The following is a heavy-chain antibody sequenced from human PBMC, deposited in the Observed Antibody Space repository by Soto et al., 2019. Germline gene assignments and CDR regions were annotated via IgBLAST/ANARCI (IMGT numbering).Heavy chain of an antibody. CDR1: GFTFSSYS. V-gene: IGHV3-48*01. Sequence: GASLRLSCAASGFTFSSYSMNWVRQAPGKGLEWVSYISSSSSTIYYADSVKGRFTISRDNAKNSLYLQMNSLRAEDTAVYYCAGDSPVGYDSSFDYWGQGTLVTVSS. CDR2: ISSSSSTI. D-gene: IGHD5-12*01. CDR3: AGDSPVGYDSSFDY. J-gene: IGHJ4*02.